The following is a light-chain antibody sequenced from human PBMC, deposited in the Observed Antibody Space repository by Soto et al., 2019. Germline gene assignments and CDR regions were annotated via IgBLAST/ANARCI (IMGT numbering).Light chain of an antibody. CDR2: DVI. V-gene: IGLV2-8*01. J-gene: IGLJ2*01. CDR1: SSDVGRYNY. Sequence: QSALTQPPSASGSPGQSVTISCTGTSSDVGRYNYVSWYQQHPGKAPKLMLYDVIKRPSGVPGRFSGSKSGNTASLTVSGLQAEDDADYYCSSYADNDNLLFGGGTKLTVL. CDR3: SSYADNDNLL.